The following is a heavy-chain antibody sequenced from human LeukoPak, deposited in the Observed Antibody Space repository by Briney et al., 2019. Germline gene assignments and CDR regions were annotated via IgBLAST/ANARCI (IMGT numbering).Heavy chain of an antibody. V-gene: IGHV4-38-2*02. CDR1: GYSISRAYY. CDR2: FYHNGST. Sequence: SETLSLTCTVSGYSISRAYYWGWIRQPPGKGLEWIGNFYHNGSTYYNPSLKSRVSISIDMSKNQFSLKLNSVTAADTAIYYCARGGVYGGVTGDACDIWGQGTMVTVSS. D-gene: IGHD4/OR15-4a*01. CDR3: ARGGVYGGVTGDACDI. J-gene: IGHJ3*02.